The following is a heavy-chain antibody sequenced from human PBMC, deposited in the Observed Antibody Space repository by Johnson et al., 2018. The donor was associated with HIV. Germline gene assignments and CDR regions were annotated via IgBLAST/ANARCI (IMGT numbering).Heavy chain of an antibody. CDR3: AKDERELDAFDI. J-gene: IGHJ3*02. Sequence: VQLVESGGGLVQPGRSLRLSCAASGFTFDDYAMHWVRQAPGKGLEWVSGISWNSGSIGYADSVKGRFTISRENSKNTLYLQMNSLGAEDTAVYYCAKDERELDAFDIWGQGTMVTVSS. D-gene: IGHD1-26*01. CDR1: GFTFDDYA. CDR2: ISWNSGSI. V-gene: IGHV3-9*01.